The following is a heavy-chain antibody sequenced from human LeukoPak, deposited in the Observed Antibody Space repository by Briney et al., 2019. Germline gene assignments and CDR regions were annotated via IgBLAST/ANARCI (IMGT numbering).Heavy chain of an antibody. CDR1: GGSIRSYY. J-gene: IGHJ4*02. V-gene: IGHV4-59*01. D-gene: IGHD6-19*01. CDR3: ARWDSIAVAGTGIDY. Sequence: SETLSLTCTVSGGSIRSYYWSWIRQPPGKGLEWIGYIYYSGSTNYNPSLKSRVSISVDTSKNQFSLKLSSVTAADTAVYYCARWDSIAVAGTGIDYWGQGTLVTVSS. CDR2: IYYSGST.